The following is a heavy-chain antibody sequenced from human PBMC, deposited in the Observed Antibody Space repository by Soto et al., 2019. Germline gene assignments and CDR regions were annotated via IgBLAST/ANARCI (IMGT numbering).Heavy chain of an antibody. D-gene: IGHD3-10*01. CDR2: INPSGGST. CDR1: GYTFTSYY. Sequence: SVKVSCKASGYTFTSYYMHWVRQAPGQGLEWMGIINPSGGSTSYAQKFQGRVTMTRDTSTSTVYMELSSLRSEDTAVYYCARAVHTIIRGVRFRVDQWGPGTLFTVSS. J-gene: IGHJ4*02. CDR3: ARAVHTIIRGVRFRVDQ. V-gene: IGHV1-46*01.